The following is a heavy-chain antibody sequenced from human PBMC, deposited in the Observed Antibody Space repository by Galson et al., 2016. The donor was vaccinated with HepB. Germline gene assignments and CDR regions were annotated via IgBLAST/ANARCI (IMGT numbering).Heavy chain of an antibody. V-gene: IGHV3-30*18. D-gene: IGHD6-19*01. CDR1: GFTFGDYG. CDR2: VSFNGKVQ. J-gene: IGHJ4*02. CDR3: AKEPQKYSSGWYYYN. Sequence: SLRLSCAASGFTFGDYGMHWVRQAPGKGPEWVGVVSFNGKVQYYADSVKGRFTISRDNPKNTLYLQMDSLRVEDTALYYCAKEPQKYSSGWYYYNWGQGALVTVSS.